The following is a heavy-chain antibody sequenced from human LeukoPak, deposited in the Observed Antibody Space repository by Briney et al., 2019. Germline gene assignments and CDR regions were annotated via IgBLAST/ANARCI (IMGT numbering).Heavy chain of an antibody. J-gene: IGHJ5*02. Sequence: SETLSLTCAVYGVSFSGYYWSWIRQSPGKGLEWIGEINHSGGTKYNPSLKGRVIISVDTSKDQFSLYLNSMTAADTAVYWCASIRCANTSGICYNHWGQGTLVAVSS. CDR3: ASIRCANTSGICYNH. CDR2: INHSGGT. CDR1: GVSFSGYY. V-gene: IGHV4-34*01. D-gene: IGHD2-8*01.